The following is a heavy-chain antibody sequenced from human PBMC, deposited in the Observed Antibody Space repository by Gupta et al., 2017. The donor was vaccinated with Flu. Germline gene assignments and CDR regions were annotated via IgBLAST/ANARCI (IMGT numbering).Heavy chain of an antibody. Sequence: EVQLVESGGGLVQPAGSLILSCALTGFTFSTYEMYFVRQAPGKGLEWVSYISSSGSTIYYADSVKDRFTISRDNAKNSLYLQMNSLRAEDTAVYYCARGYSSGWYPPEADYWGQGTLVTVSS. V-gene: IGHV3-48*03. CDR1: GFTFSTYE. J-gene: IGHJ4*02. CDR3: ARGYSSGWYPPEADY. CDR2: ISSSGSTI. D-gene: IGHD6-19*01.